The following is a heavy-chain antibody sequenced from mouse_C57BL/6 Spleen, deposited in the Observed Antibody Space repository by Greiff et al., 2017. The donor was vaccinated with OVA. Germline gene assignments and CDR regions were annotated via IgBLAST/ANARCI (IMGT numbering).Heavy chain of an antibody. Sequence: LVESGPELVKPGASVKISCKASGYAFSSSWMNWVKQRPGKGLEWIGRIYPGDGDTNYNGKFKGKATLTADKSSSTAYMQLSSLTSEDSAVYFCARNYDYDYFDYWGQGTTLTVSS. J-gene: IGHJ2*01. CDR2: IYPGDGDT. CDR1: GYAFSSSW. V-gene: IGHV1-82*01. CDR3: ARNYDYDYFDY. D-gene: IGHD2-4*01.